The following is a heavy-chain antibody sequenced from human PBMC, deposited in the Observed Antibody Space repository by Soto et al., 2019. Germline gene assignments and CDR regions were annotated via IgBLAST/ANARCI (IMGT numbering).Heavy chain of an antibody. V-gene: IGHV3-23*01. CDR1: GFTFSSYA. CDR2: ICGSGGCT. J-gene: IGHJ2*01. CDR3: PKGHQHTTYAVVTPYWYFDL. Sequence: GGSLRLSCAASGFTFSSYAMSWVRQAPGKGLEWVSGICGSGGCTYYADSVKGRFTISRDNSKNTLYLQMNSLRVDDTAVYYCPKGHQHTTYAVVTPYWYFDLGARGTLLTVSS. D-gene: IGHD6-19*01.